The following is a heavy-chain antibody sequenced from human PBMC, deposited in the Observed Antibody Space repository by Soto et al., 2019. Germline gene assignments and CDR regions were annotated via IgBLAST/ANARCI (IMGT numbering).Heavy chain of an antibody. V-gene: IGHV1-46*01. D-gene: IGHD3-10*01. CDR1: GYTFTSYY. Sequence: ASVKVSCKASGYTFTSYYMHWVRQAPGQGLEWMGIINPSGGSTSYAQKFQGRVTMTRDTSTSTVYMELSSLRSEDTAAYYCAREAMVRGAPLDLWGRGTLVTVSS. CDR3: AREAMVRGAPLDL. J-gene: IGHJ2*01. CDR2: INPSGGST.